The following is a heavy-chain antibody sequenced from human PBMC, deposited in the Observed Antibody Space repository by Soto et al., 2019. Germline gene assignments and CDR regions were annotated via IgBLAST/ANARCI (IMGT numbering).Heavy chain of an antibody. V-gene: IGHV3-72*01. CDR2: IRNKANSYTT. J-gene: IGHJ4*02. Sequence: PGGSLRLSCAASGFTFSDHYMDWVRQAPGKGLEWVGRIRNKANSYTTEYAASVKGRFTISRDDSKNSLYLQMSSLKTEDTAVYYCTRAGILTTPYYFDYWGQGTLVTVSS. D-gene: IGHD2-21*01. CDR3: TRAGILTTPYYFDY. CDR1: GFTFSDHY.